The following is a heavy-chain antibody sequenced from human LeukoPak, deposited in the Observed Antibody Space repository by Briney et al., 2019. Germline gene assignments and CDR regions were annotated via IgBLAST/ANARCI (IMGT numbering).Heavy chain of an antibody. D-gene: IGHD5-12*01. CDR2: IYYTGST. V-gene: IGHV4-59*01. J-gene: IGHJ4*02. Sequence: SETLSLTCTVSGGSINGYYWSWIRQSPGKGLESLGYIYYTGSTNYNPSLKSRVTMSVDTSKNQFSLRLSSVTAADTAVYYCARVSGYDWESFYDYWGQGTLVTVSS. CDR3: ARVSGYDWESFYDY. CDR1: GGSINGYY.